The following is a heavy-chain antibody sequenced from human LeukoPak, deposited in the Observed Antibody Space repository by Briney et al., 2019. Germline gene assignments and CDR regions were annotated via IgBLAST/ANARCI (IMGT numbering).Heavy chain of an antibody. J-gene: IGHJ6*02. V-gene: IGHV4-61*01. CDR1: GGSVSSGSYY. CDR3: ARIPPRRPYYDFWSGYSYYGMDV. D-gene: IGHD3-3*01. Sequence: MASETLSLTCTVSGGSVSSGSYYWSWIRQPPGKGLEWIGYIYYSGSTNYNPSLKSRVTISVDTSKNQFSLKLSSVTAADTAVYYCARIPPRRPYYDFWSGYSYYGMDVWGQGTTVTVSS. CDR2: IYYSGST.